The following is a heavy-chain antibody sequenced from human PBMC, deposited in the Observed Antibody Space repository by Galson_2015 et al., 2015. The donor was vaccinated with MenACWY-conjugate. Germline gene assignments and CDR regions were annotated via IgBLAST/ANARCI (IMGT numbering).Heavy chain of an antibody. J-gene: IGHJ3*02. CDR3: AREGYGSGTGGAFDI. V-gene: IGHV3-11*01. D-gene: IGHD3-10*01. Sequence: SLRLSCAASGFTFSGYYMSWIRQAPGKGLEWVSHIRSSASSINYADSVKGRFTISRDSAKNSLYLQMNSLRADDTAVYYCAREGYGSGTGGAFDIWGQGTMVTVSS. CDR1: GFTFSGYY. CDR2: IRSSASSI.